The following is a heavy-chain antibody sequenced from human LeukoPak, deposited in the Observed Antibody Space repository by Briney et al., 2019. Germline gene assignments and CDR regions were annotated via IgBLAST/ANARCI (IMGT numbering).Heavy chain of an antibody. D-gene: IGHD3-3*01. J-gene: IGHJ6*03. CDR1: GGTFSSYA. CDR2: INPNSGGT. Sequence: ASVKVSCKASGGTFSSYAISWVRQAPGQGLEWMGWINPNSGGTNYAQKFQGRVTMTRDTSISTAYMELSRLRSDDTAVYYCASARTDTIFGVVVDYYYYMDVWGKGTTVTVSS. CDR3: ASARTDTIFGVVVDYYYYMDV. V-gene: IGHV1-2*02.